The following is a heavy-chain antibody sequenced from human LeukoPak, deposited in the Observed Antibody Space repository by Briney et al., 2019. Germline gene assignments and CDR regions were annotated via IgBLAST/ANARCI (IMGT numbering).Heavy chain of an antibody. Sequence: GGSLRLSCSASGFTFTTYGMNWVRQAPGKGLEWVSGIGGSGIRTYYADSVKGRFTISRDNSKNTLYLQMNSLRAEDTAVYYCARGSSGWYLSYYYYMDVWGKGTTVTVSS. D-gene: IGHD6-19*01. V-gene: IGHV3-23*01. CDR3: ARGSSGWYLSYYYYMDV. J-gene: IGHJ6*03. CDR2: IGGSGIRT. CDR1: GFTFTTYG.